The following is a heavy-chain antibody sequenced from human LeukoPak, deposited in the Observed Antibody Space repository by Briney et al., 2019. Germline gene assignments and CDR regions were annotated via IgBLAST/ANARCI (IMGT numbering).Heavy chain of an antibody. CDR3: ARQYYYGSGSYYDL. V-gene: IGHV4-59*01. CDR1: GGSISSYY. D-gene: IGHD3-10*01. CDR2: IYYSGST. J-gene: IGHJ4*02. Sequence: SETLSLTCTVSGGSISSYYWSWIRQPPGKGLEWIGYIYYSGSTNYNPSLKSRVTISVDTSKNQFSLKLSSVTAADTAVYYCARQYYYGSGSYYDLWGQGTLVAVSS.